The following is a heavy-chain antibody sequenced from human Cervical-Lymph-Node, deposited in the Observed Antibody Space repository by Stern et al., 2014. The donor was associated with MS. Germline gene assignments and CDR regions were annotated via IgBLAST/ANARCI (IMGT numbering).Heavy chain of an antibody. CDR3: ARGLLGSENAFDI. V-gene: IGHV1-18*01. CDR2: ISAYNGNT. D-gene: IGHD2-15*01. Sequence: VQLGQSGAEVKTPGASEKVFCKTWGYTFTSYGISCARQATAQALECMGWISAYNGNTNYAQKLQGRVTMTTDTSTSTAYMELRSLRSDDTAVYYCARGLLGSENAFDIWGQGTMVTVSS. J-gene: IGHJ3*02. CDR1: GYTFTSYG.